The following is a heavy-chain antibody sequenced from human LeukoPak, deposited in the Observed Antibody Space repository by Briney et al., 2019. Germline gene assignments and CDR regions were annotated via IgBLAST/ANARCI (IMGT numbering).Heavy chain of an antibody. J-gene: IGHJ3*02. Sequence: GGSLRLSCAASGFTFSSCGMHWVRQAPGKGLEWVAVISYDGSNKYYADSVKGRFTISRDNSKNTLFLEMNSLRAEDTAVYYCAKALTSGWYLDAFNIWGQGTMVTVSS. CDR2: ISYDGSNK. V-gene: IGHV3-30*18. CDR3: AKALTSGWYLDAFNI. D-gene: IGHD6-19*01. CDR1: GFTFSSCG.